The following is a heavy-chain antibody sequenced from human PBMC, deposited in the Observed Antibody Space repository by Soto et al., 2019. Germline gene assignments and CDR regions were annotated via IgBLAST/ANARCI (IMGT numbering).Heavy chain of an antibody. CDR2: ISGSGGST. CDR1: GFTFSNYA. V-gene: IGHV3-23*01. D-gene: IGHD2-15*01. J-gene: IGHJ4*02. CDR3: TKTRGDCSGGSCYSDY. Sequence: EVQLLDSGGGLVQPGGSLRLSCAASGFTFSNYAMSWVRQAPGKGLEWVSGISGSGGSTYYADSVKGRFTISRDNSKNTLSLQMNSLRAEDTAVYYCTKTRGDCSGGSCYSDYWGQGTLVTVSS.